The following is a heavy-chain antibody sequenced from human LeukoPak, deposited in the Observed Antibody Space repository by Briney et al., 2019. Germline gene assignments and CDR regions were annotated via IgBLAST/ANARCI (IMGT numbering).Heavy chain of an antibody. V-gene: IGHV3-21*01. D-gene: IGHD2-21*01. CDR2: ISSSSSYI. Sequence: GGSLRLSCAASGFTFSTYTMNWVRQAPGKGLEWVSTISSSSSYIYYADSVKGRFTISRDNAKNSLYLQMNSLRAEETAVYYCLRGGLVILYYFYYWGQGTLVTVST. CDR3: LRGGLVILYYFYY. CDR1: GFTFSTYT. J-gene: IGHJ4*02.